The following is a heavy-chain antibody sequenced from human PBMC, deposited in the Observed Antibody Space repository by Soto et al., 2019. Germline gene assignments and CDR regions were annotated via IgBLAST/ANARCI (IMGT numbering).Heavy chain of an antibody. J-gene: IGHJ6*03. CDR1: GGSISISTW. D-gene: IGHD1-26*01. Sequence: QVQLQESGPGLVKPSETLSLPCAVSGGSISISTWWSWVRQTPGKGLEWIGQIHHSGSTNYSPSLTSRVTISVDKSKNQFSPKMNSVTAADTAVYYCARGGYYFYMDVWGKGTTVTVSS. CDR2: IHHSGST. V-gene: IGHV4-4*02. CDR3: ARGGYYFYMDV.